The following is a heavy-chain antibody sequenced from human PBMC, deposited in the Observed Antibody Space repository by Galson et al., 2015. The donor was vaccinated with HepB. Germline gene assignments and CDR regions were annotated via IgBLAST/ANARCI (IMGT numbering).Heavy chain of an antibody. CDR3: ARVLRGPTPVAGPNSHIELRERLASCHLSHNNTGPCLQMSGSSVPYRLCSWMCLWSWRLCPGLSLHTLYF. CDR2: ISYDGSNK. CDR1: GFTFSSYA. V-gene: IGHV3-30*04. J-gene: IGHJ1*01. D-gene: IGHD6-19*01. Sequence: SLRLSCAASGFTFSSYAMHWVRQAPGKGLEWVAVISYDGSNKYYADSVKGRFTISRDNSKNTLYLQMNSLRAEDTAVYYCARVLRGPTPVAGPNSHIELRERLASCHLSHNNTGPCLQMSGSSVPYRLCSWMCLWSWRLCPGLSLHTLYF.